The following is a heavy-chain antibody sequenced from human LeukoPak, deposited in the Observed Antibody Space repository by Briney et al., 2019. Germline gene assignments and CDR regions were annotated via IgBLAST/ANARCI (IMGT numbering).Heavy chain of an antibody. Sequence: PSETLSLTFAVYGGSFSGYYWSWIRQPPGKGLEWIGEINHSGSTNYNPSLKSRVTISVDTSKNQFSLKLSSVTAADTAVYYCARGLRRSPWWFDPWGQGTLVTVSS. V-gene: IGHV4-34*01. D-gene: IGHD1-14*01. CDR2: INHSGST. J-gene: IGHJ5*02. CDR3: ARGLRRSPWWFDP. CDR1: GGSFSGYY.